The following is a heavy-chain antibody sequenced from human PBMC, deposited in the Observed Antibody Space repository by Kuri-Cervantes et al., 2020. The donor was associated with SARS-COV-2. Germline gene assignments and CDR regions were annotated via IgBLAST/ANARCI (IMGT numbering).Heavy chain of an antibody. CDR1: GFTFSSYA. D-gene: IGHD6-13*01. CDR2: ISGSGGST. V-gene: IGHV3-23*01. J-gene: IGHJ6*03. Sequence: GESLKISCAASGFTFSSYAMSWVRQAPGKGLEWVSAISGSGGSTYYADSVKGRFTISRDNSKNTLYLQMNSLRAEDTAVYYCASRRDAAAGGLYYYHYMDVWGKGTTVTVSS. CDR3: ASRRDAAAGGLYYYHYMDV.